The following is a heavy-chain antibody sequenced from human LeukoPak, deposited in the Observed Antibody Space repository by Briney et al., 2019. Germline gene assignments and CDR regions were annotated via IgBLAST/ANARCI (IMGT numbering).Heavy chain of an antibody. Sequence: SETLSLTCAVYGGSFSGYYWSWIRQPPGKGLEWIGEINHSGSTNYYPSLKSRVTISVDTSKNQFSLKLSSVTAADTAVYYCARGPVSLGSSWPFDYWGQGTLVTVSS. CDR2: INHSGST. D-gene: IGHD6-13*01. CDR1: GGSFSGYY. J-gene: IGHJ4*02. V-gene: IGHV4-34*01. CDR3: ARGPVSLGSSWPFDY.